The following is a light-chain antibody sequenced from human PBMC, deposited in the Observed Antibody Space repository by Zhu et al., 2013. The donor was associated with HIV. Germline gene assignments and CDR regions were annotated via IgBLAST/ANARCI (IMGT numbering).Light chain of an antibody. CDR1: QNIRKS. Sequence: DIQMSQSPSPLSASVGDRVTISCRASQNIRKSLNWYQQKPGKAPKRLIYVASSLQSGVPSRFSGSGSGTQFALTISSLQPEDTATYYCQQYDSLSLTFGGGTKVEIK. CDR3: QQYDSLSLT. CDR2: VAS. V-gene: IGKV1-17*01. J-gene: IGKJ4*01.